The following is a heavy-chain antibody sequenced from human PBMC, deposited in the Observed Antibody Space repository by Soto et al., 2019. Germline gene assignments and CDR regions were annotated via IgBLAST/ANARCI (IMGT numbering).Heavy chain of an antibody. CDR2: IHPGGQTI. V-gene: IGHV3-48*03. J-gene: IGHJ3*01. D-gene: IGHD2-15*01. CDR1: GFTFSSSE. CDR3: ARGGSR. Sequence: EVQLVESGGGLVQPGGSLRLSCAASGFTFSSSEMYWVRQAPGKGLEWISYIHPGGQTIFYAESVKGRFTISRDNAKNSVYLQRNSLRAEDTAVDSCARGGSRWCQGTMVTVSS.